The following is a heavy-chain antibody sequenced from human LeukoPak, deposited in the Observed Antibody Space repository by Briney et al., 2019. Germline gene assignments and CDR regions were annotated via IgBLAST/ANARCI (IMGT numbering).Heavy chain of an antibody. CDR1: GSGFPPYW. J-gene: IGHJ4*02. V-gene: IGHV5-51*01. D-gene: IGHD5/OR15-5a*01. CDR3: ARLGLVSVYDPAYTDD. Sequence: GSGFPPYWIDWGRRVPGKHQKRKGVMDPGDSDTRYSPSFPGQVTISADKSISTASLQWTSLKASDTAIYYCARLGLVSVYDPAYTDDWGQGTLVTVSS. CDR2: MDPGDSDT.